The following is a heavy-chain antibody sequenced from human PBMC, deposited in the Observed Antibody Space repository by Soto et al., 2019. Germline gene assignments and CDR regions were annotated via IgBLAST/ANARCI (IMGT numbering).Heavy chain of an antibody. CDR2: IKADGSEK. D-gene: IGHD3-16*01. CDR1: GLPFRNHW. V-gene: IGHV3-7*03. J-gene: IGHJ5*01. Sequence: EVHLVESGGGLVQRGGSRRLSGPALGLPFRNHWMNWAAKAPGKGLEWVANIKADGSEKYYVDSVKGRFTISRDNAKNSLYLQMNSLRAEDTAVYYCARARGVDSWGQGTLVTVSS. CDR3: ARARGVDS.